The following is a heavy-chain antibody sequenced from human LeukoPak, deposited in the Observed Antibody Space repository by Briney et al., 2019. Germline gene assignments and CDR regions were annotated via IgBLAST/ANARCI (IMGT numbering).Heavy chain of an antibody. Sequence: PGGSLRHSCAASGFPFSSYAMSWVRQAPGKGLEWVSAISGSGGAKYYADSVTGRFIISRDNSKNTLYLQMNSLRVEDTALYYCAKDRSFLPDYWGQGTLVTVSS. CDR3: AKDRSFLPDY. D-gene: IGHD3-3*02. CDR1: GFPFSSYA. V-gene: IGHV3-23*01. J-gene: IGHJ4*02. CDR2: ISGSGGAK.